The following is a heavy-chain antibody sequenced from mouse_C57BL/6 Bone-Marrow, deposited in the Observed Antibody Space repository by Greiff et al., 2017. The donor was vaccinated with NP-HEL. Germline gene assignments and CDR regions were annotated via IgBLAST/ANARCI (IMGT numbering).Heavy chain of an antibody. V-gene: IGHV5-2*01. CDR2: INSDGGST. CDR1: EYEFPSHD. CDR3: ARHGITTVVADWYFDV. D-gene: IGHD1-1*01. J-gene: IGHJ1*03. Sequence: EVKLVESGGGLVQPGESLKLSCESNEYEFPSHDMSWVRKTPEKRLELVAAINSDGGSTYYPDTMERRFIISRDNTEKTLYLQMSSLRSEDTALYYCARHGITTVVADWYFDVWGTGTTVTVSS.